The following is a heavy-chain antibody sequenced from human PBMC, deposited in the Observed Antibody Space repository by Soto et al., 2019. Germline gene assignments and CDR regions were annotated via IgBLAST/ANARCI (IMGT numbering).Heavy chain of an antibody. Sequence: SSETLCLTCTGSGGSISRCYWSGIRHPPGKGLEWIGYIYYSGSTNYNPSLKSRVTISVDTSKNQFSLKLSSVTAADTAVYYCARVGARWLQEYYFDYWGQGSLVTVS. CDR2: IYYSGST. CDR1: GGSISRCY. J-gene: IGHJ4*02. V-gene: IGHV4-59*01. CDR3: ARVGARWLQEYYFDY. D-gene: IGHD5-12*01.